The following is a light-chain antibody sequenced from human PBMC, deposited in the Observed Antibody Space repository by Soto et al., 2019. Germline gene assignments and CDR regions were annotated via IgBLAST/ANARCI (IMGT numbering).Light chain of an antibody. CDR1: QSVDTTF. CDR2: GAS. Sequence: EIVLTQSPGSLSLSPGQRATLSCRASQSVDTTFFAWYQKKPGQAPRLLIYGASKRATGIPDRFSGSGSGTDFPLIISRLEPEDFTVYYCQQYISSVTFGQGTKVEIK. CDR3: QQYISSVT. V-gene: IGKV3-20*01. J-gene: IGKJ1*01.